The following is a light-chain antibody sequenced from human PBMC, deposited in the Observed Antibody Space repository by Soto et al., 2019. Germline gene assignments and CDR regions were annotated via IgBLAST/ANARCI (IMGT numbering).Light chain of an antibody. V-gene: IGKV1-39*01. CDR2: AAS. CDR3: LQDYGDSWT. Sequence: DIQMTQSPSSLSASVEDRVIITCRASQSISNHLNWYQQKPGKAPKLLIYAASNLYTGVPSRFSGSRSGTEFTLTISSLQPEDFASYYCLQDYGDSWTFGQGTKVDIK. J-gene: IGKJ1*01. CDR1: QSISNH.